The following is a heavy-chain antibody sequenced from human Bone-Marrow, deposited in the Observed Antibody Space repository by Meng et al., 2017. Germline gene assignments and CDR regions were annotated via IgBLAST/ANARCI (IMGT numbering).Heavy chain of an antibody. D-gene: IGHD2-15*01. V-gene: IGHV1-2*02. CDR1: GYTFTGYY. Sequence: ASVKVSCKASGYTFTGYYMHWVRQAPGQGLEWMGWINPNSGGTNYAQKFQGRVTMTRDTSISTAYMELSRLRSDDTAVYYCARDNPCSGGSCAHYYYYYGMDVWGQGTTVTVSS. CDR2: INPNSGGT. CDR3: ARDNPCSGGSCAHYYYYYGMDV. J-gene: IGHJ6*02.